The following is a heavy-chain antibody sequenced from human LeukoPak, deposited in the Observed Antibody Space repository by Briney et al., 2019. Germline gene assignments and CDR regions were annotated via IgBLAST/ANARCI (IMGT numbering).Heavy chain of an antibody. V-gene: IGHV1-69-2*01. CDR2: VDPEDGET. Sequence: LGATVKIYCKVSGYTFTDYYMHWVQQAPGKGLELTGLVDPEDGETIYAQKFKVRVTITADTSTDTAYMELSSLRSEDTAVYYCSRANYDFSQDPQNGYWGQGTLVTVSS. CDR1: GYTFTDYY. J-gene: IGHJ4*02. D-gene: IGHD3-3*01. CDR3: SRANYDFSQDPQNGY.